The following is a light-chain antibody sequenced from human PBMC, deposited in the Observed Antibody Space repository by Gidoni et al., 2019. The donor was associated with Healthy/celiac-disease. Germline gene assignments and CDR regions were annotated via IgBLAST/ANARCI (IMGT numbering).Light chain of an antibody. CDR3: QQYYSTLYT. V-gene: IGKV4-1*01. J-gene: IGKJ2*01. CDR2: WAS. Sequence: EIVMTQSPDSLAVSLGERATINCKSSQSVLYSSNNMNYLAWYQQKPGQPPKLLIYWASTRKSGVPDRFSGSGSGTDFTLTISSLQAEDVAVYYCQQYYSTLYTFGQGTKLEIK. CDR1: QSVLYSSNNMNY.